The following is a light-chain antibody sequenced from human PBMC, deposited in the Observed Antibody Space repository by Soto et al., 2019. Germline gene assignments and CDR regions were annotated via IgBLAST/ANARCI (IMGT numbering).Light chain of an antibody. J-gene: IGLJ1*01. CDR1: SSDVGDYNY. V-gene: IGLV2-8*01. Sequence: QSVLTQPPSASGSPGQSVTISCTGISSDVGDYNYVSWYQQHPGKAPKLMIYEVNKRPSGVPDRFSGSKSGNTASLTVSGLQAEDETDYYCSSYAGRNQYVFVTRSVVTVL. CDR3: SSYAGRNQYV. CDR2: EVN.